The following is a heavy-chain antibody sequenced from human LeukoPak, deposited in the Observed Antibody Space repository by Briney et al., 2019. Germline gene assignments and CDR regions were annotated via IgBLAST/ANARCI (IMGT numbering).Heavy chain of an antibody. D-gene: IGHD2-8*01. CDR2: IRNKVNSYST. V-gene: IGHV3-72*01. CDR3: TRGGCTDDPCYRDHQYYPMDV. J-gene: IGHJ6*02. CDR1: GFIVSDYY. Sequence: GGSLRLSCAVSGFIVSDYYMDWVRQAPGKGLEWLGRIRNKVNSYSTEYAASVAGRFTVSVDDSKNSLYLQMNSLKSEDTAVYYCTRGGCTDDPCYRDHQYYPMDVWGQGTTVTISS.